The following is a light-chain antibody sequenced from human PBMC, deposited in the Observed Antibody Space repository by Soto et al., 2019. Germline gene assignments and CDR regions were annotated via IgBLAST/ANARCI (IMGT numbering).Light chain of an antibody. V-gene: IGKV1-33*01. Sequence: IRMNQSPSSLSAPVGERVTSLGQASQDIRTYVNWYQQKPGKAPKLLIYDASILETGVPSRFSGSGSGTDFTFTISSLQPEDIATYYCQQYENLPVFGQGTRLEI. CDR1: QDIRTY. CDR3: QQYENLPV. J-gene: IGKJ5*01. CDR2: DAS.